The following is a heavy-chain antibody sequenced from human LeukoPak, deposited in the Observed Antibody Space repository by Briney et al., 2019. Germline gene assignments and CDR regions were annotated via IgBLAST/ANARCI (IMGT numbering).Heavy chain of an antibody. J-gene: IGHJ4*02. V-gene: IGHV3-23*01. CDR2: ISGSGGST. Sequence: GGSLRLSCAASGFTFSSYAMSWVRQAPGKGLEWVSAISGSGGSTYYADSVKGRFTISRDNSKNTLYLQMNSLRAEDTAAYYCAKRGYYDFWSGYLDYWGQGTLVTVSS. CDR1: GFTFSSYA. D-gene: IGHD3-3*01. CDR3: AKRGYYDFWSGYLDY.